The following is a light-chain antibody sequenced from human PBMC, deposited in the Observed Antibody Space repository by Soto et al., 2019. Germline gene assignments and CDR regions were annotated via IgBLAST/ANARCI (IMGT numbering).Light chain of an antibody. CDR2: DAS. CDR3: QQRSNWPPIT. CDR1: QSVSSY. Sequence: EIVLTQSPATLSLSPGERATLSCRASQSVSSYLAWYQQKPGQAPRLLIYDASNRSTGIPARFSGSGSGTDFVLTISSLDPEDFAVYYCQQRSNWPPITFGQGTRLQIK. J-gene: IGKJ5*01. V-gene: IGKV3-11*01.